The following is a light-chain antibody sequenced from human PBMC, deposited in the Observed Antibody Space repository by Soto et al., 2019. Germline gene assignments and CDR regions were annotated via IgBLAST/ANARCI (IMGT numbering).Light chain of an antibody. Sequence: DIGMTQTPSSLSASVEDRVTISCRASQSINTWLAWYQQKPGQAPKLLISDASDLERGVSSRFSGSGPGTEFTLTISSLHPAGSATYYCQQYDSYSWTFGQGTKVDIK. V-gene: IGKV1-5*01. J-gene: IGKJ1*01. CDR1: QSINTW. CDR3: QQYDSYSWT. CDR2: DAS.